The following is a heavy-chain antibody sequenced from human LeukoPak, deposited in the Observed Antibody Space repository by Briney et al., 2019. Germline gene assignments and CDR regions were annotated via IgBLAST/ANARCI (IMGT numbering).Heavy chain of an antibody. CDR3: ARNFDSSGYYLAC. D-gene: IGHD3-22*01. CDR2: IKHSENT. CDR1: GGSFSGYY. V-gene: IGHV4-34*01. Sequence: PSETLSLTCAVYGGSFSGYYWSWIRQPPGKGLEWIGEINYSENTNWIGEIKHSENTNYNPSLKSRVTISVDTSKNQFSLQLRSVTAADTAVYYCARNFDSSGYYLACWGQGNQVTVSS. J-gene: IGHJ4*02.